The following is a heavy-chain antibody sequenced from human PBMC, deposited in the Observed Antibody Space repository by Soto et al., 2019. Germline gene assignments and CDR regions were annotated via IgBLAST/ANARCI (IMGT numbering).Heavy chain of an antibody. CDR2: ISGSGGST. V-gene: IGHV3-23*01. CDR1: GFTFSSYA. J-gene: IGHJ4*02. D-gene: IGHD2-15*01. Sequence: SLRLSCAASGFTFSSYAMSWVRQAPGKGLEWVSAISGSGGSTYYADSVKGRFTISRDNSKNTLFLQMNSLRADDTAVYYCAKVVVASISFFDYWGQGTLVTVSS. CDR3: AKVVVASISFFDY.